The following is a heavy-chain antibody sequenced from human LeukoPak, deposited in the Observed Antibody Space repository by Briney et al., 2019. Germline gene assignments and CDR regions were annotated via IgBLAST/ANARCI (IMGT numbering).Heavy chain of an antibody. D-gene: IGHD5-18*01. CDR2: IFYDGSS. CDR3: ARTTEGGYTYNYFYYYYMDV. CDR1: GGSISNSNYY. J-gene: IGHJ6*03. V-gene: IGHV4-39*07. Sequence: SETLSLTCIVSGGSISNSNYYWGWIRQPPGRGLEWIGSIFYDGSSDYNPSLKSRVTISVDTSKNQFSLKLSSVTAADTAVYYCARTTEGGYTYNYFYYYYMDVWGKGTTVTISS.